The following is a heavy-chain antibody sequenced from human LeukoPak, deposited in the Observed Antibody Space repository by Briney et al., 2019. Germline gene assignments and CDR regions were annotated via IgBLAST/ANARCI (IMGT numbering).Heavy chain of an antibody. CDR1: GGSFSGYY. Sequence: PSETLSLTCAVYGGSFSGYYWSWIRQPPGEGLEWIGEINHSGSTNYNPSLKSRVTISVDTSKNQFSLKLSSVTAADTAVYYCARGGYSYGLSYWYFDLWGRGTLVTVSS. D-gene: IGHD5-18*01. CDR2: INHSGST. CDR3: ARGGYSYGLSYWYFDL. J-gene: IGHJ2*01. V-gene: IGHV4-34*01.